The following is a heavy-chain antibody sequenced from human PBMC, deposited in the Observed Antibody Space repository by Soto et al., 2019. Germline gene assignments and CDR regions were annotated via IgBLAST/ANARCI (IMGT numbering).Heavy chain of an antibody. CDR2: VYYRGRS. Sequence: PSETLSLTCTVSGGSVTSSSYYWGWIRQSPGKGLEWIGSVYYRGRSYSKSSVKSRVTISVDTSKNRFSLSLNSVAASDTAVYFCVSQRTTVPTQAYFDYWGPGALVPVS. J-gene: IGHJ4*02. V-gene: IGHV4-39*01. CDR1: GGSVTSSSYY. D-gene: IGHD4-17*01. CDR3: VSQRTTVPTQAYFDY.